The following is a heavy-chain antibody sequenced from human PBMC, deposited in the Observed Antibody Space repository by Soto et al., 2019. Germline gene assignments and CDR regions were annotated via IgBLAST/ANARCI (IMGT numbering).Heavy chain of an antibody. Sequence: SETLSLTCTVSGGSISSSSYYWGWIRQPPGKGLEWIGSIYYSGSTYYNPSLKSRVTISVDTSKNQFSLKLSSVTAAETAVYYCARHREWDLLGSFDYWGQGTLVTVSS. CDR3: ARHREWDLLGSFDY. CDR2: IYYSGST. J-gene: IGHJ4*02. D-gene: IGHD1-26*01. CDR1: GGSISSSSYY. V-gene: IGHV4-39*01.